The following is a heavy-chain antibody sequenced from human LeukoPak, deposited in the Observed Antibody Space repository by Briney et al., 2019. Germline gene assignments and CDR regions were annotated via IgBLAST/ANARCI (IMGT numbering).Heavy chain of an antibody. J-gene: IGHJ4*02. CDR3: ARDSDSYDSSGYYHPYDY. Sequence: GGSLRLSCAASGLTVSSNYMSWVRQAPGKGLEWVSVIYSGGSTYYANSVKGRFTISRDNSKNTLDLQMNSMRAEDTAVYYCARDSDSYDSSGYYHPYDYWGQGTLVTVSS. D-gene: IGHD3-22*01. CDR1: GLTVSSNY. CDR2: IYSGGST. V-gene: IGHV3-66*01.